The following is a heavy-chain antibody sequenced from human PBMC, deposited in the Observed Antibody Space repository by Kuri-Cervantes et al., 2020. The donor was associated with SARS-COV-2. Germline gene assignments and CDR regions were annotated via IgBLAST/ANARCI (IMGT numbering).Heavy chain of an antibody. J-gene: IGHJ6*02. V-gene: IGHV3-30*02. CDR1: GFTFSSYG. CDR2: IRYDGSNK. Sequence: GGSLRLSCAASGFTFSSYGVHWVRQAPGKGLEWVAFIRYDGSNKYYADSVKGRFTISRDNAKNSLYLQMDSLRDEDTAVYYCARLNYYALDVWGQGATVTVSS. CDR3: ARLNYYALDV.